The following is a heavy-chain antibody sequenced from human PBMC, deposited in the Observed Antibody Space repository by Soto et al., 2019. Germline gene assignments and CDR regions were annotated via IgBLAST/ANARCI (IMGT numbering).Heavy chain of an antibody. CDR3: ARHIVVVTPNWFDP. Sequence: PSETLSLTCTVSGGSISSSSYYWGWIRQPPGKGLEWIGSIYYSGSTYYNPSLKSRVTISVDTSKNQFSLKLSSVTAADTAVYYCARHIVVVTPNWFDPWGQGTLVTVSS. CDR2: IYYSGST. CDR1: GGSISSSSYY. D-gene: IGHD3-22*01. J-gene: IGHJ5*02. V-gene: IGHV4-39*01.